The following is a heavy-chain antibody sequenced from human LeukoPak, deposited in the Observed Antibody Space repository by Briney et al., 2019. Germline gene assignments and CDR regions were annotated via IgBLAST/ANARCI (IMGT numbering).Heavy chain of an antibody. CDR3: AKGSRPTVTSSFDY. Sequence: GGSLRLSCACSGFRFSDYWMHWVRHVPGKGLVWVSRINSDGTYTWYADSVKGRFTISRDNAKNSLYLQMNSLRAEDTALYYCAKGSRPTVTSSFDYWGQGTLVTVSS. J-gene: IGHJ4*02. CDR1: GFRFSDYW. CDR2: INSDGTYT. V-gene: IGHV3-74*01. D-gene: IGHD4-17*01.